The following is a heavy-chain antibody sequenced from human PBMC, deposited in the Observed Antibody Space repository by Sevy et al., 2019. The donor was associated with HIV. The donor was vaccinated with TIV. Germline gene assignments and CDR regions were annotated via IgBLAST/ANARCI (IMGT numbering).Heavy chain of an antibody. CDR2: TRNKADSYTT. CDR1: GFTFSDHY. J-gene: IGHJ4*02. Sequence: GGSLRLSCAASGFTFSDHYMEWVRQAPGTGLEWVGRTRNKADSYTTEYAASVKGRFTISRDDSKNSLYLQMNSLKTEDTAVYYCATHAGIAAAGRVFDYWGQGSLVTVSS. CDR3: ATHAGIAAAGRVFDY. V-gene: IGHV3-72*01. D-gene: IGHD6-13*01.